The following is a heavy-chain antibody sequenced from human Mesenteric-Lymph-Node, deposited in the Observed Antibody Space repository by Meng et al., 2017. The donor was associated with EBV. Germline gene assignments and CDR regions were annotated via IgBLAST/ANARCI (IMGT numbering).Heavy chain of an antibody. J-gene: IGHJ4*02. Sequence: QLHIQKSGPGLGRPSGTLSVTCTVSGASISSSTNYWGWIRQPPGKGLEWIGTIYNSGKSYYNQSLKGRVTMSVDTSKNQFSLNLCSVTAADTAVYYCVREYSSGCPVGYWGQGTLVTVSS. D-gene: IGHD6-19*01. CDR1: GASISSSTNY. CDR2: IYNSGKS. V-gene: IGHV4-39*07. CDR3: VREYSSGCPVGY.